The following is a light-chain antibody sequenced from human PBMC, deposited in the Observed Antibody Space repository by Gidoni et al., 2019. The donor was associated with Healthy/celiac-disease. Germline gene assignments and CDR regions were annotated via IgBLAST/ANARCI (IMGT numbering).Light chain of an antibody. Sequence: LVLTQSPSASPSLGASVKLTCTLSSGHSSHAIAWHQTQPEKVPRYLMKLNSDGSHSKGDGIPDRFSGSSSGAERYLTISSLQSEDEADYYCQTWGTGSMVFGGGTKLTVL. CDR1: SGHSSHA. J-gene: IGLJ3*02. CDR3: QTWGTGSMV. V-gene: IGLV4-69*01. CDR2: LNSDGSH.